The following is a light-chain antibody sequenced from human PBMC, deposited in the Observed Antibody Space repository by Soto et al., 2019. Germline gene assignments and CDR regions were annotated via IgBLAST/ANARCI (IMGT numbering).Light chain of an antibody. CDR3: SSYAGSHNWV. CDR1: SSDLGGYNY. Sequence: QSALTQPPSASGSPGQSVTISCTGTSSDLGGYNYVSWYQQHPGKAPKLMIYEVNKRPSGVPDRFSGSKSGNTASLTVSGLQAEDEADYYCSSYAGSHNWVFGGGTKVTVL. J-gene: IGLJ3*02. V-gene: IGLV2-8*01. CDR2: EVN.